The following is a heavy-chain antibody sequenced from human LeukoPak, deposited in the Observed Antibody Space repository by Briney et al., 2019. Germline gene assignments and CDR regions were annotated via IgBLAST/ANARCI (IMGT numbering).Heavy chain of an antibody. V-gene: IGHV4-39*01. D-gene: IGHD5-12*01. CDR3: ARQGGYDSGVFDY. Sequence: SETLSLTCTVSGGSISSSSYYWGWIRQPPGKGLEWIGSIYYSGSTYYNPSLKSRVTISVDTSKNQFSLKLSSVTAADTAVYYCARQGGYDSGVFDYWGQGTLVTVSS. CDR2: IYYSGST. J-gene: IGHJ4*02. CDR1: GGSISSSSYY.